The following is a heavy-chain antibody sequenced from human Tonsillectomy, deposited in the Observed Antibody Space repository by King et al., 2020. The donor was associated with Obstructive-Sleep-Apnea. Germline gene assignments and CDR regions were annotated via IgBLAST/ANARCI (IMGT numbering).Heavy chain of an antibody. J-gene: IGHJ4*02. CDR3: AKDKSSCSWYRLDY. D-gene: IGHD6-13*01. V-gene: IGHV3-23*04. CDR1: GFTFSSYA. Sequence: VQLVESGGGLVQPGGSLRLSCAASGFTFSSYAMSWVRQAPGTGLEWVSAIIGSGGSTYYADSVKGRFTISRDNSKNTLYLQMNSLRAEDTSVYYCAKDKSSCSWYRLDYWGQGTLVTVSS. CDR2: IIGSGGST.